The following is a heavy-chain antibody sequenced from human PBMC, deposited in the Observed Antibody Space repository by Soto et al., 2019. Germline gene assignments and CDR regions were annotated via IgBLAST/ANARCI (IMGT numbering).Heavy chain of an antibody. CDR1: GGTFSSYA. CDR2: IIPIFGTA. V-gene: IGHV1-69*12. CDR3: AIGVVAYCGGDCHIDY. J-gene: IGHJ4*02. Sequence: QVQLVQSGAEVKKPGSSVKVSCKASGGTFSSYAISWVRQAPGQGLEWMGGIIPIFGTANYAQKFQGRVTITADESTSTRYMELSSLGSEDTAVYYGAIGVVAYCGGDCHIDYWGQGTLVTVSS. D-gene: IGHD2-21*02.